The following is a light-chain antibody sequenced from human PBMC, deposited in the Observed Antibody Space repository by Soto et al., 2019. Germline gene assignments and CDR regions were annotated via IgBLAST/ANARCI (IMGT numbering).Light chain of an antibody. CDR2: DNS. Sequence: LTQPRSVSGAPGHRITIFCTGISSNTGADYGVHWYQQLPGTAPKLLIYDNSNRPSGVPDRFSGSKSGISASLAITAPQDDDEADYYCQSYDSSRLSGFVFASRAKVTV. V-gene: IGLV1-40*01. CDR3: QSYDSSRLSGFV. CDR1: SSNTGADYG. J-gene: IGLJ1*01.